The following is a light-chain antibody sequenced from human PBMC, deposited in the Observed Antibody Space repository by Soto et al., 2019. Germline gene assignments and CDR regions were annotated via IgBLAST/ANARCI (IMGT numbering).Light chain of an antibody. J-gene: IGLJ3*02. CDR3: WSFEGSYNLWV. CDR1: SSDVGDYNY. CDR2: DVS. Sequence: QSALTQPRSVSGSPGQSVTISCTGTSSDVGDYNYVSWYQQYPGKAPKLVIYDVSKRPSGVPDRFSGSKSGNTASLTISGLQAEDEADYYCWSFEGSYNLWVFGGGTKLTVL. V-gene: IGLV2-11*01.